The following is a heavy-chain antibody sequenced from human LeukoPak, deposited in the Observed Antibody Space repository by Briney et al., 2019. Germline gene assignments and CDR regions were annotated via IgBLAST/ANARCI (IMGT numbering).Heavy chain of an antibody. CDR1: GGSFSGYY. J-gene: IGHJ4*02. V-gene: IGHV4-34*01. CDR3: ARGPRRIAARPTDY. D-gene: IGHD6-6*01. CDR2: INHSGST. Sequence: PSETLSLTCAVYGGSFSGYYWSWIRQPPGKGLEWIGEINHSGSTNYNPSLKSRVTISLDTSKNQFSLKLSSVTAADTAVYYCARGPRRIAARPTDYWGQGTLVTVSS.